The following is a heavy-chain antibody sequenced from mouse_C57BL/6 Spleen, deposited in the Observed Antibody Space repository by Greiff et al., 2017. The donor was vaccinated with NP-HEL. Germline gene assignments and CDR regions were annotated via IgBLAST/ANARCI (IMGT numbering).Heavy chain of an antibody. CDR3: TNYSNYDAMDY. V-gene: IGHV1-15*01. J-gene: IGHJ4*01. CDR1: GYTFTDYE. D-gene: IGHD2-5*01. Sequence: QVHVKQSGAELVRPGASVTLSCKASGYTFTDYEMHWVKQTPVHGLEWIGAIDPETGGTAYNQKFKGKAILTADKSSSTAYMELRSLTSEDSAVYYCTNYSNYDAMDYWGQGTSVTVSS. CDR2: IDPETGGT.